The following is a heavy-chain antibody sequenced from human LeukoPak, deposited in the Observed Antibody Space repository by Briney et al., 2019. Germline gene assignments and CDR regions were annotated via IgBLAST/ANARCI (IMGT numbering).Heavy chain of an antibody. J-gene: IGHJ4*02. V-gene: IGHV3-21*01. CDR3: AREPTRVNSGFDY. CDR1: GFTFSSYS. D-gene: IGHD1-26*01. Sequence: PGGSLRLSCAASGFTFSSYSMNWVRQAPGKGLEWVSSISSSSSYIYYADSVKGRFTISRDNAKNSLYLQMNSLRAEDTAVYYCAREPTRVNSGFDYWGQGTLSPSPQ. CDR2: ISSSSSYI.